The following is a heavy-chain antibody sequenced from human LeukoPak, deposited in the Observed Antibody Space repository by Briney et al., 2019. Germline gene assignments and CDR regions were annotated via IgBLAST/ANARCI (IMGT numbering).Heavy chain of an antibody. CDR1: GYTFTNYF. J-gene: IGHJ4*02. CDR2: INPSGGGT. V-gene: IGHV1-46*01. D-gene: IGHD3-22*01. CDR3: ASTLIADTFDY. Sequence: ASVKVSCKASGYTFTNYFMHWVRQAPGQGLEWMGVINPSGGGTTYAQRFQGRVTMTEDTSTDTAYMELSSLRSEDTAVYYCASTLIADTFDYWGQGTLVTVSS.